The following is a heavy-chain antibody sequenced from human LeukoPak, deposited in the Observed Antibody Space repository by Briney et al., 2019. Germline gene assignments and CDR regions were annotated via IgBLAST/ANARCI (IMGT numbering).Heavy chain of an antibody. J-gene: IGHJ4*02. D-gene: IGHD2-15*01. CDR2: IYYSGST. CDR1: GGSISSSSYY. Sequence: SETLSLTCTVSGGSISSSSYYWGWIRQPPWKGLEWIGSIYYSGSTYYNPSLKSRVTISVDTSKNQFSLKLSSVTAADTAVYYCARGFCSGGSCYGYFDYWGQGTLVTVSS. CDR3: ARGFCSGGSCYGYFDY. V-gene: IGHV4-39*07.